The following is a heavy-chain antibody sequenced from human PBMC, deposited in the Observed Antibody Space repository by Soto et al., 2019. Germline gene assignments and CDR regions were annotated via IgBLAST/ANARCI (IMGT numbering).Heavy chain of an antibody. J-gene: IGHJ3*02. V-gene: IGHV3-23*01. D-gene: IGHD4-17*01. CDR1: GFIFSTYA. CDR2: ISGSGGST. CDR3: AHPRGYGVFDAVDI. Sequence: EVQLLESGGGLVQPGGSLRLSCAASGFIFSTYAMHWVRQAPGKGLEWVSAISGSGGSTYYAESVRGRFTISRDNSINTLYLQMSSLRTEDTAVYYCAHPRGYGVFDAVDIWGQGTLVTVSS.